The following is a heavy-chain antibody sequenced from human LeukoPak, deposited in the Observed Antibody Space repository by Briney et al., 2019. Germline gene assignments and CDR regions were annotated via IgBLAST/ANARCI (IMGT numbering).Heavy chain of an antibody. J-gene: IGHJ4*02. V-gene: IGHV3-30*14. CDR1: GFTFSSYA. D-gene: IGHD5-12*01. CDR2: ISYDGSNK. CDR3: ARGESGYDSLHY. Sequence: PGRSLRLSCAASGFTFSSYAMHWVRQAPGKGLEWVAVISYDGSNKYYADSVKGRFTISRDNSKNTLYLQMNSLRAEDTAVYYCARGESGYDSLHYWGQGTLVTVSS.